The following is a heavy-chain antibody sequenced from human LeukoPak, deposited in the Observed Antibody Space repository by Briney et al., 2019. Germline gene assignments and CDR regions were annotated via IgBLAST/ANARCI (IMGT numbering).Heavy chain of an antibody. Sequence: GASVKVSCKASGYTFTGYYMHWVRLAPGQGLEWMGWINPNSGGTNYAQKFQGRVTMTRDTSISTAYMELSRLRSDDTAVYYCARDAAGYDLGVDYWGQGTLVTVSS. D-gene: IGHD5-12*01. CDR3: ARDAAGYDLGVDY. CDR2: INPNSGGT. J-gene: IGHJ4*02. CDR1: GYTFTGYY. V-gene: IGHV1-2*02.